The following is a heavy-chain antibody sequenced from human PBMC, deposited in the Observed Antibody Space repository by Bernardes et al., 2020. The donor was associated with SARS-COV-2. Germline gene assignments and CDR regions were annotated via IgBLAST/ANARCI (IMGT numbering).Heavy chain of an antibody. CDR2: INPHSGVT. D-gene: IGHD1-26*01. J-gene: IGHJ4*02. Sequence: ASVKVSCKTSGYTFTNYYIIWARQAPGQGLEWMGWINPHSGVTNYAQRFQGRVTVTRDTSTTTAYMELNSLRPEDTAIYYCARGSGNYYFDYWGQGTLVTVSS. CDR3: ARGSGNYYFDY. CDR1: GYTFTNYY. V-gene: IGHV1-2*02.